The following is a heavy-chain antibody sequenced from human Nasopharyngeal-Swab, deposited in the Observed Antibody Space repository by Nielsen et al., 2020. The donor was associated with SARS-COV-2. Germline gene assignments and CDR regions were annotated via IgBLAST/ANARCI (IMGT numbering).Heavy chain of an antibody. Sequence: GGSLRLSCAASGFTFSSYSMHWVRQAPGKGLEWVAVISYDGSNKYYADSVKGRFTISRDNSKNTLYLQMNSLRAEDTAVYYCARRLGTVTSNFDYWGQGTLVTVSS. D-gene: IGHD4-17*01. CDR1: GFTFSSYS. J-gene: IGHJ4*02. CDR2: ISYDGSNK. V-gene: IGHV3-30-3*01. CDR3: ARRLGTVTSNFDY.